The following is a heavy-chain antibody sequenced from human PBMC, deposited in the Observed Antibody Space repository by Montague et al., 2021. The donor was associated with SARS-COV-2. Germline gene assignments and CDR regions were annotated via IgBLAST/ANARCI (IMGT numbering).Heavy chain of an antibody. D-gene: IGHD1-26*01. V-gene: IGHV3-9*01. Sequence: SLRLSCAASGFTFDDYAMHWVRQAPGKGLEWVSGISWDSGRRGYADSXKGRFTISRGNAKNSLYLQMTSLRTEDTAFYYCAKDIAGSYFSYDAFDTWGQGTMVTVSS. CDR3: AKDIAGSYFSYDAFDT. CDR1: GFTFDDYA. J-gene: IGHJ3*02. CDR2: ISWDSGRR.